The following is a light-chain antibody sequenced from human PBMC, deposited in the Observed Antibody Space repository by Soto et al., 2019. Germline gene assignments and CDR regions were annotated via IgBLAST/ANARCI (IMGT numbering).Light chain of an antibody. V-gene: IGKV1-5*01. CDR1: QSISSW. CDR2: DAS. CDR3: QQYNSYWT. J-gene: IGKJ1*01. Sequence: DIQMTQSPSTLSASVGDRVTITCRASQSISSWLAWYQQKTGKAPKLLIYDASSLESGLPSRFSGSGSGTEFTLTISSLQLDDFATYYCQQYNSYWTFGQGTKVEIK.